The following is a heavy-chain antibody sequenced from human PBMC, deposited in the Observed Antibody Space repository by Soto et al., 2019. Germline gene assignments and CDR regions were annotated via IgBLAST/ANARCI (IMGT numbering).Heavy chain of an antibody. V-gene: IGHV3-30-3*01. CDR1: GVTFSSYA. D-gene: IGHD2-15*01. CDR2: ISYDGSNK. Sequence: QVQLVESGGGVVQPGRSLRLSCAASGVTFSSYAMHWVRQAPGKGLEWVAVISYDGSNKYYADSVKGRFTISRDNSKNTLYLQMNSLRAEDTAVYYCAREKTLYSGGSCYGEGWFDPWGQGTLDTVSS. J-gene: IGHJ5*02. CDR3: AREKTLYSGGSCYGEGWFDP.